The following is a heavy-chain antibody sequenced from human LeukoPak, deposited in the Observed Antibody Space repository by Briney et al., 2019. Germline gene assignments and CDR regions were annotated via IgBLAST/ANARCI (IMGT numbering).Heavy chain of an antibody. CDR1: GFTFSSYA. CDR2: ISGSGGST. D-gene: IGHD6-13*01. Sequence: GGSLRLSCAASGFTFSSYAMSWVRQAPGKGLEWVSAISGSGGSTYYADSVKGRFTISRDNSENTLYLQMNSLRAEDTAVYYCAKSHLSGRGQGGIAAAGTDYWGQGTLVTVSS. V-gene: IGHV3-23*01. CDR3: AKSHLSGRGQGGIAAAGTDY. J-gene: IGHJ4*02.